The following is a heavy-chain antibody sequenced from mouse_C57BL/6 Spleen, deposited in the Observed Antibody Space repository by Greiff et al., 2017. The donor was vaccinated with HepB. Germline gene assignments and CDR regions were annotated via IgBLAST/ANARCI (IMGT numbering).Heavy chain of an antibody. CDR1: GFTFSDAW. D-gene: IGHD1-1*01. Sequence: EVHLVESGGGLVQPGGSMKLSCAASGFTFSDAWMDWVRQSPEKGLEWVAEIRNKANNHATYYAESVKGRFTISRDDSKSSVYLQMNSLRAEDTGIYYCTSGYYYGREGFAYWGQGTLVTVSA. CDR2: IRNKANNHAT. J-gene: IGHJ3*01. CDR3: TSGYYYGREGFAY. V-gene: IGHV6-6*01.